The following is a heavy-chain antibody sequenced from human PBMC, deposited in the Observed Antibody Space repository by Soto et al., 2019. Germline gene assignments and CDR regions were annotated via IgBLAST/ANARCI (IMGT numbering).Heavy chain of an antibody. CDR3: AKRRGAGGHFDY. CDR1: GFTFSSYA. CDR2: VSIGGST. D-gene: IGHD2-15*01. J-gene: IGHJ4*02. V-gene: IGHV3-23*01. Sequence: WGSLRLSCAASGFTFSSYAMGWVRQGPGKGLEWVAVVSIGGSTHYADSVRGRFTISRENSKNTLSLQMNSLTAEDTAVYFCAKRRGAGGHFDYWGQGALVTVSS.